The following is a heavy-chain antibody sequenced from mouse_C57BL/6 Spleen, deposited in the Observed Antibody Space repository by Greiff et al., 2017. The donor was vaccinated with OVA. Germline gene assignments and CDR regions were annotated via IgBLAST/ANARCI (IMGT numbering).Heavy chain of an antibody. J-gene: IGHJ3*01. V-gene: IGHV14-4*01. Sequence: EVQVVESGAELVRPGASVKLSCTASGFNIKDDYMHWVKQRPEQGLEWIGWIDPENGDTEYASKFQGKATITADTSSNTAYLQLSSLTSEDTAVYYCTDARAYWGQGTLVTVSA. CDR3: TDARAY. CDR2: IDPENGDT. CDR1: GFNIKDDY.